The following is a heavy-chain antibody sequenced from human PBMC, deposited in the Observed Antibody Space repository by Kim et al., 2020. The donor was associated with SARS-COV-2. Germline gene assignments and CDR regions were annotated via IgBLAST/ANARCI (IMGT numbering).Heavy chain of an antibody. Sequence: GGSLRLSCAVSGFTFKNYAMSWVRQAPGRGLEWVSAMSGGGRSANYADSVKGGFTISRDKSKNTLYLQMTSLRAEDTGVYYCAKGGDHDGVLPANYYYYAMDSWGQETTVT. V-gene: IGHV3-23*01. D-gene: IGHD3-10*01. CDR3: AKGGDHDGVLPANYYYYAMDS. CDR1: GFTFKNYA. CDR2: MSGGGRSA. J-gene: IGHJ6*02.